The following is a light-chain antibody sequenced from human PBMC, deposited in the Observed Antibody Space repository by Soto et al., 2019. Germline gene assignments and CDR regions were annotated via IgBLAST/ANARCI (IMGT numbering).Light chain of an antibody. CDR2: DAS. CDR1: QGISSW. Sequence: DIQMTQSPSTLSASVGDRVTITCRASQGISSWLAWYQQKPGKAPKFLIYDASSLESGVPSRFSGSGSGTEFTLTISSLQADDFATYFCQQYNSYPVTFGQGTRLEIK. CDR3: QQYNSYPVT. J-gene: IGKJ5*01. V-gene: IGKV1-5*01.